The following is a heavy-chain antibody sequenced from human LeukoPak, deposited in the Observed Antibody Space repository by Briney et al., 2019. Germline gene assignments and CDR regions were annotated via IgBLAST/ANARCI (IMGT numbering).Heavy chain of an antibody. J-gene: IGHJ4*02. D-gene: IGHD2-15*01. CDR3: AKQLGYCSDGSCYFPY. V-gene: IGHV3-23*01. CDR2: ISNNGGYT. CDR1: GFTVSSSA. Sequence: GGSLRLSCAASGFTVSSSAMSWVRQAPGKGLEWVSAISNNGGYTYYADSVQGRFTISRDNSKSTLCLQMNSLRAEDTAVYYCAKQLGYCSDGSCYFPYWGQGTLVTVSS.